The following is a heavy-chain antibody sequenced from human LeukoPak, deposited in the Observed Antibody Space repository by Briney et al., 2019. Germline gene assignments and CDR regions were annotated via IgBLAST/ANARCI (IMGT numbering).Heavy chain of an antibody. J-gene: IGHJ6*02. CDR1: GFTFSSYA. CDR3: ARDKPYYYYGMDV. Sequence: PGRSLRLSCAASGFTFSSYAMHWVRQAPGKGLEWVAVISYDGSNKYYADSVKGRFTISRDNSKNTLYLQMNSLRAEDTAVYYCARDKPYYYYGMDVWGQGTTVTVSS. V-gene: IGHV3-30-3*01. CDR2: ISYDGSNK.